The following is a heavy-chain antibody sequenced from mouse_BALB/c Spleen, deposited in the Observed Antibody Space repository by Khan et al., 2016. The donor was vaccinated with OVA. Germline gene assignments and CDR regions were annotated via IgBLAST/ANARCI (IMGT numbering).Heavy chain of an antibody. CDR3: ARGNSCGYYFDY. CDR2: IRYSGST. CDR1: GYSITNNYA. V-gene: IGHV3-2*02. Sequence: VQLQQSGAGLVKPSQSLSLTCTVSGYSITNNYAWSWIRQFPGNKLGWMGYIRYSGSTNYNPSLKSRTSITRDTSKNQFFLQLNSVTTEDTATYDCARGNSCGYYFDYWGQGTTLTVSS. J-gene: IGHJ2*01.